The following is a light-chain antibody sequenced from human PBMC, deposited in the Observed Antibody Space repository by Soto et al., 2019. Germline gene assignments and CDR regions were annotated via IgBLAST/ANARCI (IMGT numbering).Light chain of an antibody. J-gene: IGKJ2*01. CDR3: MQGSHWPYT. CDR2: KVS. V-gene: IGKV2-30*01. Sequence: EVVLTQSPPSLPVTLGQPASMSCGSSQSLVYSDGNTYFHWFHQRPGQSPRRLLYKVSNRDSGVPDRFSGSVSGTDFTLKIAGVEAEDVEIYYCMQGSHWPYTFGQGTKLEI. CDR1: QSLVYSDGNTY.